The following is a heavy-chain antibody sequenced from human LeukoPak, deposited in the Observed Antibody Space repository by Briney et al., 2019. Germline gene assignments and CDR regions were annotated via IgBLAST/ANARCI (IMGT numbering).Heavy chain of an antibody. CDR3: ARDLGGNDLALDY. J-gene: IGHJ4*02. CDR2: INPSGGST. V-gene: IGHV1-46*01. D-gene: IGHD1-1*01. CDR1: GYIFTSFY. Sequence: GASVKVSCKASGYIFTSFYMHWVRQAPGQGLEWMGIINPSGGSTSYAQKFQGRVTMTRDTSTSTVYMELSSLRSEDTAVYYCARDLGGNDLALDYWGQGTLVTVSS.